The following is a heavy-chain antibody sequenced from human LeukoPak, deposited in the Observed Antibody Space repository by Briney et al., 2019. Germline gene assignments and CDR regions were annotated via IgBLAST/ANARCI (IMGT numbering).Heavy chain of an antibody. CDR2: ISGSGGST. CDR3: AKAQGHCSSTSCYESYFDY. V-gene: IGHV3-23*01. D-gene: IGHD2-2*01. J-gene: IGHJ4*02. CDR1: GFTFSSYA. Sequence: QPGGSLRLSCAASGFTFSSYAMSWVRQAPGKGLEWVSAISGSGGSTYYADSVKGRFTISRDNSKNTLYLQMNSLRAEDTAVYYCAKAQGHCSSTSCYESYFDYWGQGTLVTVSS.